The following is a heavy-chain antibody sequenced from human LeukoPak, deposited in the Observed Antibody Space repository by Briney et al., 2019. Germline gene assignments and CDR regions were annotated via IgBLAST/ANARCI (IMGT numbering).Heavy chain of an antibody. J-gene: IGHJ6*03. D-gene: IGHD6-25*01. CDR1: GYSFTSYW. V-gene: IGHV5-51*01. CDR2: IYPGDSDT. Sequence: GESLKISCKGSGYSFTSYWIGWVRQMPGKGLEWMGIIYPGDSDTRYSPSFQGQVTISADKSISTAYLQWSSLKASDTAVYYCARQSQRRTVYYYYYYMDVWGKGTTVTVSS. CDR3: ARQSQRRTVYYYYYYMDV.